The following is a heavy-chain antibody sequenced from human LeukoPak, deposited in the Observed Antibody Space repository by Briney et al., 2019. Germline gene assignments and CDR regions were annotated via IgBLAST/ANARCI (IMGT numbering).Heavy chain of an antibody. CDR3: ARDLGYQLLWDDWFDP. Sequence: SVKVSCKASGGTFNSYAISWVRQAPGQGLEWMGGISPIFGTANYAQKFQGRVTITADKSTSTAYMELSSLRSEDTAVYYCARDLGYQLLWDDWFDPWGQGTLVTVSS. CDR1: GGTFNSYA. J-gene: IGHJ5*02. V-gene: IGHV1-69*06. D-gene: IGHD2-2*01. CDR2: ISPIFGTA.